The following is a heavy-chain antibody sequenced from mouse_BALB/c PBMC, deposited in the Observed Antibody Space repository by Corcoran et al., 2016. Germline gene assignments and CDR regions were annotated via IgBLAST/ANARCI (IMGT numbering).Heavy chain of an antibody. CDR2: INPYNGAT. J-gene: IGHJ2*01. CDR3: ARGALLRYFDY. V-gene: IGHV1-26*01. Sequence: GYSFTGYYMHWVKQSHVKSLEWIGRINPYNGATSYNQNFKDKASLTVDQSSSTAYMGLHSLTSEDSAVYYCARGALLRYFDYWGQVTTLTVSS. CDR1: GYSFTGYY. D-gene: IGHD1-1*01.